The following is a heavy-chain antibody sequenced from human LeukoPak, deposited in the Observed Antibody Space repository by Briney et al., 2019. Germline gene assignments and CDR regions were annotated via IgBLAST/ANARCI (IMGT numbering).Heavy chain of an antibody. J-gene: IGHJ4*02. Sequence: SETLSLTCAVYGGSFSGYYWSWIRQPPGKGLEWIGEINHSGSTNYNPSLKSRVTISVDTSRNQFSLKLSSVTAADTAVYYCARRPPWYSSGWYYWGQGTLVTVSS. CDR2: INHSGST. V-gene: IGHV4-34*01. D-gene: IGHD6-19*01. CDR3: ARRPPWYSSGWYY. CDR1: GGSFSGYY.